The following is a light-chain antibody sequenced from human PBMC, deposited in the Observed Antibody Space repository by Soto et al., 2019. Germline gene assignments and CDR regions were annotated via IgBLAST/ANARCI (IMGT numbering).Light chain of an antibody. CDR1: QSVSTN. CDR3: QQYSSSPS. J-gene: IGKJ5*01. CDR2: GAS. V-gene: IGKV3-15*01. Sequence: EIVMTQSPTTLSVSPGERATLSCRASQSVSTNLAWYQQKPGQVPSLLIYGASTRASGIPARFSGSGSGTEFTLTIGSLQSEDFAVYYWQQYSSSPSFGQGTRLEI.